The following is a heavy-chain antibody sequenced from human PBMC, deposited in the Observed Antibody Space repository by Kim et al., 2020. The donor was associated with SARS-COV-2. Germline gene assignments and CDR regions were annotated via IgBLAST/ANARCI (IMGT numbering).Heavy chain of an antibody. Sequence: GESLKISCKGSGYSFTSYWISWVRQMPGKGLEWMGRIDPSDSYTNYSPSFQGHVTISADKSISTAYLQWSSLKASDTAMYYCARQNEVGSGSYYNEGDYWGQGTLVTVSS. V-gene: IGHV5-10-1*01. CDR1: GYSFTSYW. J-gene: IGHJ4*02. D-gene: IGHD3-10*01. CDR3: ARQNEVGSGSYYNEGDY. CDR2: IDPSDSYT.